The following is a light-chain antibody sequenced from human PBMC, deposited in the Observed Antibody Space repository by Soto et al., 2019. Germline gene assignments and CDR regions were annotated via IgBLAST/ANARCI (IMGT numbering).Light chain of an antibody. CDR2: EVP. J-gene: IGLJ1*01. V-gene: IGLV2-14*03. CDR3: TSFAPRRICV. Sequence: QSVLTQPASVSGSPGQWITISCSGTSSDIGAYDYGSWYQQHPARAPKLIIYEVPHRFSGHSYRFSGSKSGNTASQTISGLQDEDEGDYCCTSFAPRRICVFGSGTKVTVL. CDR1: SSDIGAYDY.